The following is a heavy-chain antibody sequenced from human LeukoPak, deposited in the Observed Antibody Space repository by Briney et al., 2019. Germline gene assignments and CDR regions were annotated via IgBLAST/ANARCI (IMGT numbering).Heavy chain of an antibody. D-gene: IGHD5-18*01. CDR1: GFTFSSYS. CDR3: ARFAGYSYGFDY. V-gene: IGHV3-21*01. J-gene: IGHJ4*02. Sequence: KTGGSLRLSCAASGFTFSSYSMNWVRQAPGKGLEWVSSISSSSSYIYYADSVKGRFTISRDNAKNSLYLQMNSLRAEDTAVYYRARFAGYSYGFDYWGQGTLVTVSS. CDR2: ISSSSSYI.